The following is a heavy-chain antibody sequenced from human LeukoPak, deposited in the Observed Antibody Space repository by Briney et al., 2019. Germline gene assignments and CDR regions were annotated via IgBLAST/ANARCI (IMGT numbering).Heavy chain of an antibody. CDR3: ARDGYNDLVDY. CDR2: ISTSGSTI. Sequence: GGSLRLSCAASGFTFSDYYMSWIRQASGKGLEWVSYISTSGSTIYYADPVKGRFTISRDNAQNSLYLQMNSLRAEDTAVYYCARDGYNDLVDYWGQGTLVTVSS. J-gene: IGHJ4*02. D-gene: IGHD5-12*01. CDR1: GFTFSDYY. V-gene: IGHV3-11*01.